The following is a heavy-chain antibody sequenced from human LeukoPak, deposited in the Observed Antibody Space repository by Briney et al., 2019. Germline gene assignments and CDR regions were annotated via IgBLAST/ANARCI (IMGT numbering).Heavy chain of an antibody. Sequence: ASVKVSCKASGYTFTNYGLNWMRRAPGQGLEWMGWISTNTGNPMYAQGFTGRFVLSLDTSVSTAYLQISSLRAEDTAVYYCARVVPAASTGYYYGMDVWGQGTTVTVSS. CDR2: ISTNTGNP. CDR3: ARVVPAASTGYYYGMDV. CDR1: GYTFTNYG. D-gene: IGHD2-2*01. V-gene: IGHV7-4-1*02. J-gene: IGHJ6*02.